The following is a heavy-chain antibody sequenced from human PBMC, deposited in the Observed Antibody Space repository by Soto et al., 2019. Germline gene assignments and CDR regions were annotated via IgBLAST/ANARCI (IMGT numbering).Heavy chain of an antibody. CDR1: GFTFSSYA. CDR2: ISGSGGST. D-gene: IGHD6-19*01. V-gene: IGHV3-23*01. J-gene: IGHJ4*02. CDR3: AKDGHSSGNFDY. Sequence: GGSLRLSCAASGFTFSSYAMSRVRQAPGKGLEWVSAISGSGGSTYYADSVKGRFTISRDNSKNTLYLQMNSLRAEDTAVYYCAKDGHSSGNFDYWGQGTLVTVSS.